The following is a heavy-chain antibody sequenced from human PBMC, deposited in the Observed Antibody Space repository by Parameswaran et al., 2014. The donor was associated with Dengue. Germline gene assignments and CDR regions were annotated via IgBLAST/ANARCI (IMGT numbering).Heavy chain of an antibody. J-gene: IGHJ4*02. Sequence: AGGSLRLSCAVSGDSISSTSYCWGWIRQPPGKGLEWIGSVDDSGTTYYKQSLKSRVTISIDTSRSQFSLKLRSVTAADTAVYYCAKAMYYFDSNVQGRLFDNWGRGTLVTVSS. V-gene: IGHV4-39*07. CDR2: VDDSGTT. CDR3: AKAMYYFDSNVQGRLFDN. CDR1: GDSISSTSYC. D-gene: IGHD3-22*01.